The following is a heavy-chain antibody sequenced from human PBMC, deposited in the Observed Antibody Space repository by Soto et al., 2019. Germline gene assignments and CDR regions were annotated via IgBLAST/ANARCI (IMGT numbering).Heavy chain of an antibody. J-gene: IGHJ4*02. Sequence: SQTLSLPCAISGDSVAGNRAAWNLIRQSPSRGLEWLGRTYYRSKWYNDYAVSVKSRITINPDTSHNQFSLQLNSVTPEDTAVYYCARDPPDFHSAFDSWGQGTLVTVSS. CDR3: ARDPPDFHSAFDS. V-gene: IGHV6-1*01. D-gene: IGHD4-4*01. CDR2: TYYRSKWYN. CDR1: GDSVAGNRAA.